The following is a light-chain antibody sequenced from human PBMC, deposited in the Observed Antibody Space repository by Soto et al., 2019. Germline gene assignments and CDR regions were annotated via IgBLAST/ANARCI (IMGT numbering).Light chain of an antibody. Sequence: QSALTQPRSVSGSPGQSVTISCTGTSSDIGVYNYVSWYQQHPSKVPKLMIFDVTERPSGVPDRFSGSKSANTASLTISGLQAEDEADYYCSSPTASNSWVFGGGTKVTVL. V-gene: IGLV2-11*01. CDR3: SSPTASNSWV. CDR1: SSDIGVYNY. J-gene: IGLJ3*02. CDR2: DVT.